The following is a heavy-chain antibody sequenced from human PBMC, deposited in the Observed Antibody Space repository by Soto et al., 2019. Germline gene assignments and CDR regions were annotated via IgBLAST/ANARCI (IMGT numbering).Heavy chain of an antibody. J-gene: IGHJ4*02. Sequence: EVQLVESGGGLVKPGGSLRLSCAASGFTFSSYSMNWVRQAPGKGLEWVSSISSSSSYIYYADSVKGRFTISRDNAKNSRYLQRNSLRAEDTAVYYCARDPELRFLEWLPPYYFDDWGQGTLVTVSS. CDR2: ISSSSSYI. D-gene: IGHD3-3*01. CDR1: GFTFSSYS. CDR3: ARDPELRFLEWLPPYYFDD. V-gene: IGHV3-21*01.